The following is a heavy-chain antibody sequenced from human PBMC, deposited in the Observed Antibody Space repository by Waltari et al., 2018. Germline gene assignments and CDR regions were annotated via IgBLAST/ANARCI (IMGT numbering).Heavy chain of an antibody. CDR1: GGSFSGYY. J-gene: IGHJ6*02. CDR2: SNPAGYT. CDR3: VRLEDCTGPGGHCYSGDPFALDV. V-gene: IGHV4-34*02. Sequence: QVQLQQWGAGLLQSSETLSLTCAVYGGSFSGYYWGWVRQPPGKGLEGIGESNPAGYTNKNPASRSRVTMSADPSKSQCSLTLNSVTAADTAVYYCVRLEDCTGPGGHCYSGDPFALDVWGQGTTVTVSS. D-gene: IGHD2-15*01.